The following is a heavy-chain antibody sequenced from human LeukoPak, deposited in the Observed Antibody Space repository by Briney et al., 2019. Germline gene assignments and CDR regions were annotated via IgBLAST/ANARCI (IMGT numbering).Heavy chain of an antibody. CDR1: GGSISSSNW. CDR2: IYHSGST. J-gene: IGHJ6*03. Sequence: NPSETLSLTCAVSGGSISSSNWYTWVRQPPGKGLEWIGEIYHSGSTNYNPSLGGRVTILVDTSKNQFSLRLSSVTAADTAVYDCARGRKVVGEFWRPYYYHYMDVWGKGTTVTVSS. D-gene: IGHD3-10*01. CDR3: ARGRKVVGEFWRPYYYHYMDV. V-gene: IGHV4-4*02.